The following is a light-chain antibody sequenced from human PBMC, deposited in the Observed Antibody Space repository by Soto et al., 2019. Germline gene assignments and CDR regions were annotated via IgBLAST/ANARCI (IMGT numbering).Light chain of an antibody. Sequence: DIPLTQSPSFLSASVGDRVTITCRASQGISSYLAWYQQKPGKAPKHLIYAASTLQSGVPSRFSGSGSGTEFTLTISSLQPEDFATYYCQQLNSYPRSFGQGTKVEIK. CDR1: QGISSY. CDR3: QQLNSYPRS. J-gene: IGKJ1*01. V-gene: IGKV1-9*01. CDR2: AAS.